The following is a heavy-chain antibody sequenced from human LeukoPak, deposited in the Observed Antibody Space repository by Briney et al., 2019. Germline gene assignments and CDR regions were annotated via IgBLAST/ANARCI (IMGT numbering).Heavy chain of an antibody. CDR3: ARAGDSSGYEYYFDY. J-gene: IGHJ4*02. CDR2: IYTSGST. V-gene: IGHV4-4*07. D-gene: IGHD3-22*01. CDR1: GGSIRSYY. Sequence: SETLSLTCTVSGGSIRSYYWSWIRQPAGKGLEWIGRIYTSGSTNYNPSLKSRVTMSVDMSTNQFSLKLSSVTAADTAVYYCARAGDSSGYEYYFDYWGQGTLVTVSS.